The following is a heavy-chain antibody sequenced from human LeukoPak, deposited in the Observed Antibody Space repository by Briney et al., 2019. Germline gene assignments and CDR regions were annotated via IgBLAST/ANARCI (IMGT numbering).Heavy chain of an antibody. V-gene: IGHV3-49*04. J-gene: IGHJ4*02. D-gene: IGHD6-19*01. CDR3: TSGIAVAGYSDY. Sequence: PGGSLRLSCTASGFTFGDYAMSWVRQAPGKGLEWVGFIRSKAYGGTTEYAASVKGRFTISRDDSKSIAYLQMNSLKTGDTAVYYCTSGIAVAGYSDYWGQGTLVTVSS. CDR2: IRSKAYGGTT. CDR1: GFTFGDYA.